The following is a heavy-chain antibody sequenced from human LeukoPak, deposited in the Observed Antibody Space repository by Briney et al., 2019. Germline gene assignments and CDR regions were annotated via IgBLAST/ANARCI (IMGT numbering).Heavy chain of an antibody. CDR1: GDSVSRNTAG. CDR2: TYYRSRWYS. D-gene: IGHD6-25*01. V-gene: IGHV6-1*01. J-gene: IGHJ4*02. CDR3: AREFQRVLF. Sequence: SQTLSLTCVISGDSVSRNTAGWSWLRQSPSRGLEWLGRTYYRSRWYSDFAPSVKNRITINPDTSKNQFSLQLNSVTPEDTAVYYCAREFQRVLFWGQGTLVTVSS.